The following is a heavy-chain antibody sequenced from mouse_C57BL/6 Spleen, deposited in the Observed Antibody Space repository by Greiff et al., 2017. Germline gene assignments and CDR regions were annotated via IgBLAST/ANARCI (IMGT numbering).Heavy chain of an antibody. CDR1: GYTFTSYG. CDR2: IYPRSGNT. CDR3: ARSGDYEEGGYAMDY. D-gene: IGHD2-4*01. V-gene: IGHV1-81*01. Sequence: QVQLQQSGAELARPGASVKLSCKASGYTFTSYGISWVKQRTGQGLEWIGEIYPRSGNTYYNEKFKGKATLTADKSSSTAYMELRSLTSEDSAVYFCARSGDYEEGGYAMDYWGQGTSVTVSS. J-gene: IGHJ4*01.